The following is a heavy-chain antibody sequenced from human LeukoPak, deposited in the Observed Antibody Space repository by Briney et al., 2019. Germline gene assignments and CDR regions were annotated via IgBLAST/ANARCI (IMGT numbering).Heavy chain of an antibody. V-gene: IGHV1-69*05. Sequence: GSSVKVSCKASGGTFSSYAISWVRQAPGQGLEWMGGIIPIFGTANYAQKFQGRVTITTDESTSTAYMELSSLRSEDTAVYYCAKDRPKSGGSYLAFDIWGQGTMVTVSS. D-gene: IGHD1-26*01. CDR2: IIPIFGTA. CDR3: AKDRPKSGGSYLAFDI. CDR1: GGTFSSYA. J-gene: IGHJ3*02.